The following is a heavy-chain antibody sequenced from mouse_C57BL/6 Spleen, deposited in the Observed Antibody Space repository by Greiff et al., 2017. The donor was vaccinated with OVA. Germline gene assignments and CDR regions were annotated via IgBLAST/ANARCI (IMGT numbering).Heavy chain of an antibody. V-gene: IGHV1-20*01. D-gene: IGHD2-2*01. Sequence: DVQLQESGPELVKPGDSVKISCKASGYSFTGYFMNWVMQSHGKSLEWIGRINPYNGDTFYNQKFKGKATLTVDKSSSTAHMELRSLTSEDSAVYYCARDGVIWDYAMDYWGQGTSVTVSS. CDR1: GYSFTGYF. CDR3: ARDGVIWDYAMDY. J-gene: IGHJ4*01. CDR2: INPYNGDT.